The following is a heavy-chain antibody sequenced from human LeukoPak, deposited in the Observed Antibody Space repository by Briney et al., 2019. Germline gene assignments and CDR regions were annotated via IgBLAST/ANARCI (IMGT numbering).Heavy chain of an antibody. CDR1: GFTFSSYS. D-gene: IGHD3-3*01. CDR3: ARSTYYDFWSGDHLLSDY. V-gene: IGHV3-21*01. J-gene: IGHJ4*02. CDR2: ISSSSSYI. Sequence: GGSLRLSCAASGFTFSSYSMNWVRQAPGKGLEWASSISSSSSYIYYADSVKGRFTISRDNAKNSLYLQMNSLRAEDTAVYYCARSTYYDFWSGDHLLSDYWGQGTLVTVSS.